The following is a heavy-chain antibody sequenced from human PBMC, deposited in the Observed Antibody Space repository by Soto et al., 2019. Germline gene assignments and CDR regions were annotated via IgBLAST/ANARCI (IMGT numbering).Heavy chain of an antibody. CDR2: IIPIFGTA. J-gene: IGHJ4*02. CDR1: GGTFSSYS. D-gene: IGHD2-8*02. V-gene: IGHV1-69*01. Sequence: QVQLVHSGAEVKKRGSPVKVSCKASGGTFSSYSINWVRQAPGQGLEWMGEIIPIFGTANYAQKFQGRVTMTADASTSTAYMELSSLRSEDTAVYYCARDGRMYCGGVGYWGQGTLVTVSS. CDR3: ARDGRMYCGGVGY.